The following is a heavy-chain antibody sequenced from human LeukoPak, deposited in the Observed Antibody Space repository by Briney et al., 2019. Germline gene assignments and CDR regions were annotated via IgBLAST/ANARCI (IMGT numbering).Heavy chain of an antibody. V-gene: IGHV4-39*07. CDR3: ARSRMGGGP. J-gene: IGHJ5*02. D-gene: IGHD3-16*01. CDR1: GGSISSSSYY. CDR2: IYYSGST. Sequence: SETLSLTCTVSGGSISSSSYYWGWIRQPPGKGLEWIGSIYYSGSTYYNPSLKSRVTISVDTSKNQFSLKLSSVTAADTAVYYCARSRMGGGPWGQGTLVTVSS.